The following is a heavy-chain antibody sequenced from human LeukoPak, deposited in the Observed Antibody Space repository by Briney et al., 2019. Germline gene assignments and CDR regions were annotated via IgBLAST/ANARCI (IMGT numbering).Heavy chain of an antibody. D-gene: IGHD4-17*01. V-gene: IGHV3-9*01. CDR3: AKDMVHDYGDYVTFDY. J-gene: IGHJ4*02. CDR2: ISWNSGSI. CDR1: GFTFRSYA. Sequence: PGGSLRLSCAASGFTFRSYAMSWVRQAPGKGLEWVSGISWNSGSIGYADSVKGRFTISRDNAKNSLYLQMNSLRAEDTALYYCAKDMVHDYGDYVTFDYWGQGTLVTVSS.